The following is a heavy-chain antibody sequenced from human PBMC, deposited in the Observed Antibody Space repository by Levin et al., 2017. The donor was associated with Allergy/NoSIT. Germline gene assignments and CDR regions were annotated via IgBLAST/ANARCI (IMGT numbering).Heavy chain of an antibody. CDR2: IYYSGST. D-gene: IGHD3-9*01. J-gene: IGHJ4*02. Sequence: SETLSLTCTVSGGSISSYYWSWIRQPPGKGLEWIGYIYYSGSTNYNPSLKSRVTISVDTSKNQFSLKLSSVTAADTAVYYCARHTVLRYFDWLLPTYFDYWGQGTLVTVSS. CDR1: GGSISSYY. V-gene: IGHV4-59*08. CDR3: ARHTVLRYFDWLLPTYFDY.